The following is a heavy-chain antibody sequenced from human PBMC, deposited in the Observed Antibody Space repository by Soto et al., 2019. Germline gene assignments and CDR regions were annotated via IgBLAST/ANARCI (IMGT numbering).Heavy chain of an antibody. J-gene: IGHJ6*02. V-gene: IGHV4-39*01. CDR1: GGSIRSSSYY. D-gene: IGHD1-26*01. CDR3: ASVGATYYYYGMDV. CDR2: IYYSGST. Sequence: PSETLSLSCPVSGGSIRSSSYYWGWIREPPGKGLEWIGSIYYSGSTYYNPSLKSRVTISVDTSKNQFSLKMRSVTAADTAVYYCASVGATYYYYGMDVWGQGTTVTVS.